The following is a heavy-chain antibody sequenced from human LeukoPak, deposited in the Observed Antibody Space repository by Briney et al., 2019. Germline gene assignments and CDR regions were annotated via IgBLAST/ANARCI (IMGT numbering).Heavy chain of an antibody. V-gene: IGHV1-18*01. CDR1: GYTFTSFG. J-gene: IGHJ4*02. CDR3: ARDRGYCSSTSCYTFDY. D-gene: IGHD2-2*02. CDR2: ISAYNGNT. Sequence: ASVKVSCKASGYTFTSFGISWVRQAPGQGLEWMGWISAYNGNTNYAQKLQGRVTMTTDTSTSTAYMELRSLRSDDTAVYYCARDRGYCSSTSCYTFDYWGPRTLVTVSS.